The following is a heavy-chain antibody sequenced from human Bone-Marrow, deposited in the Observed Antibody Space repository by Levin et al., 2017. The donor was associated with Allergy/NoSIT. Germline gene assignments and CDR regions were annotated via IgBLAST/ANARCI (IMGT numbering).Heavy chain of an antibody. V-gene: IGHV3-30*18. CDR2: ISHDGSDK. CDR3: ANLNSGSYVEGMTDVFDI. D-gene: IGHD1-26*01. Sequence: PGGSLRLSCAASGFSFSAYGMHWVRQAPGQGLEWVAIISHDGSDKYYADSVKGRFTISRDNSKNTLNLQMNSLRSEDTGVYYCANLNSGSYVEGMTDVFDIWGQGTMVTVSS. CDR1: GFSFSAYG. J-gene: IGHJ3*02.